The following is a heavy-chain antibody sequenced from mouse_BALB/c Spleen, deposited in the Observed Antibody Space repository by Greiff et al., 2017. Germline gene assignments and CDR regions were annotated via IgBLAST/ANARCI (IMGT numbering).Heavy chain of an antibody. CDR3: AREGIFTTGAMDY. Sequence: EVKLMESGPGLVKPSQSLSLTCTVTGYSITSDYAWNWIRQFPGNKLEWMGYISYSGSTSYNPSLKSRISITRDTSKNQFFLQLNSVTTEDTATYYCAREGIFTTGAMDYWGQGTSVTVSS. CDR1: GYSITSDYA. J-gene: IGHJ4*01. V-gene: IGHV3-2*02. CDR2: ISYSGST. D-gene: IGHD1-1*01.